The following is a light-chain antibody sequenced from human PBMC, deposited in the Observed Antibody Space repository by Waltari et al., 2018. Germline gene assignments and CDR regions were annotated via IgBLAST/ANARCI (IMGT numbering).Light chain of an antibody. V-gene: IGKV1-12*01. CDR2: SAS. Sequence: DIQMTPTPSSVSSSVEDRVNITCRASQAISTWLAWYQQKPGKAPKLLIYSASSLQSAVPSSFSGSGSGTDFTLTISSLQPEDFATYYCQQAYSFPLTFGQGTKLEIK. CDR3: QQAYSFPLT. CDR1: QAISTW. J-gene: IGKJ2*01.